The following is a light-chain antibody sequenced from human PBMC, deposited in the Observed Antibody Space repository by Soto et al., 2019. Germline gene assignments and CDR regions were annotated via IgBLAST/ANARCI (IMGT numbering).Light chain of an antibody. J-gene: IGLJ7*01. Sequence: NFMLTQPHSVSESPGKTVTISCTRSSGSIASNYVQWYQQRPGSAPTTVIYEDNQRPSGVPDRFSGSIDSSSNSASLTNSGLKTEDEADYYCQSYDSSILDVFGGGTQLTVL. CDR2: EDN. CDR3: QSYDSSILDV. CDR1: SGSIASNY. V-gene: IGLV6-57*03.